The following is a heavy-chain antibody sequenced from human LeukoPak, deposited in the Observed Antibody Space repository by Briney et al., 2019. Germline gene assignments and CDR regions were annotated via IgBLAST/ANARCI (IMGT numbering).Heavy chain of an antibody. CDR1: GFTFDDYT. CDR3: AKEDYSSRPDPDY. V-gene: IGHV3-23*01. CDR2: ISGSGGST. Sequence: GGSLRLSCAASGFTFDDYTMHWVRQAPGKGLEWVSAISGSGGSTYYADSVKGRSTISRDNSKNTLYLQMNSLRAEDTAVYYCAKEDYSSRPDPDYWGQGTLVTVSS. J-gene: IGHJ4*02. D-gene: IGHD6-13*01.